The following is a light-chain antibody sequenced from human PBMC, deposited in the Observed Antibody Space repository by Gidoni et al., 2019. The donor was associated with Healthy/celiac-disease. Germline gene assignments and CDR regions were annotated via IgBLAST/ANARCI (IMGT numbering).Light chain of an antibody. CDR3: QQRSNWPRFT. CDR1: QSVSSY. V-gene: IGKV3-11*01. Sequence: EIVWTQSPATLSLSPGERATLSCRASQSVSSYLAWYQQKPGQAPRLLIYDASNRATGIPARFSGRGSGTDFTLTISSLAPEAFAVYYCQQRSNWPRFTFXPXTKVDIK. J-gene: IGKJ3*01. CDR2: DAS.